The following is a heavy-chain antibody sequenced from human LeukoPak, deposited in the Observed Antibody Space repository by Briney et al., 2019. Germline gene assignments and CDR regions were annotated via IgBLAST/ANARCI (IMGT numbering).Heavy chain of an antibody. V-gene: IGHV4-30-2*01. CDR2: IYHSGST. D-gene: IGHD6-19*01. CDR3: AAGYSSGYDLDY. Sequence: SQTLSLTCAVSGGSISSGGYSWSWIRQPPGKGLEWIGYIYHSGSTNYNPSLKSQVTISVDTSKNQFSLKLSAVTAADTAVYYCAAGYSSGYDLDYWGQGTLVTVSS. CDR1: GGSISSGGYS. J-gene: IGHJ4*02.